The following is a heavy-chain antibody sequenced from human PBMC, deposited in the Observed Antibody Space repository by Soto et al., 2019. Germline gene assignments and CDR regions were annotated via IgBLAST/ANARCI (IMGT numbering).Heavy chain of an antibody. J-gene: IGHJ5*02. V-gene: IGHV4-30-4*01. Sequence: SETLSLTCTVSGGSISSGDYYWSWIRQPPGKGLEWIGYIYYSGSTYYIPSLKSRVTISVDTSKNQFSLKLSSVTAADTAVYYCARARRNYYYDSSGPRWFDPWGQGSLVTVSS. D-gene: IGHD3-22*01. CDR3: ARARRNYYYDSSGPRWFDP. CDR1: GGSISSGDYY. CDR2: IYYSGST.